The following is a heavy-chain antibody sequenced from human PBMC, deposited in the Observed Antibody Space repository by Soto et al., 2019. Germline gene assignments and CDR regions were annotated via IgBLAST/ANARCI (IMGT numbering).Heavy chain of an antibody. CDR2: INHSGST. J-gene: IGHJ4*02. Sequence: QVQLQQWGAGLLKPSETLSLTCAVYGGSFSGYYWSWIRQPPGKGLEWIGEINHSGSTNYNPSLKSRVTISVDTSKNQFSLKLSSVTAADTAVYYCATTARQIGYSYGRDYWGQGTLVTVSS. CDR3: ATTARQIGYSYGRDY. CDR1: GGSFSGYY. D-gene: IGHD5-18*01. V-gene: IGHV4-34*01.